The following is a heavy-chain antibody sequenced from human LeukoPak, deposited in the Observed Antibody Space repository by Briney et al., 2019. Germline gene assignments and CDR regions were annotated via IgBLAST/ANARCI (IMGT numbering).Heavy chain of an antibody. Sequence: SGTLCLTCNASLYAFTRGCYWGWIRQSPGKGLECIGIMHHSGSTDYNPSLRSRVTISRDTSRNSFFLKLTCVRVADTAIYFCAKGGRRFISYRFDYWGQGRLVIVSS. V-gene: IGHV4-38-2*02. J-gene: IGHJ4*02. CDR1: LYAFTRGCY. CDR3: AKGGRRFISYRFDY. CDR2: MHHSGST. D-gene: IGHD2/OR15-2a*01.